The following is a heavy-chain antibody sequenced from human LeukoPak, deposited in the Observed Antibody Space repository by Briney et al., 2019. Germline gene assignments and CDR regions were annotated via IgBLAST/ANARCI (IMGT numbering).Heavy chain of an antibody. D-gene: IGHD5-18*01. CDR1: GFTLSSYS. V-gene: IGHV3-21*01. CDR2: ISSSSIYI. J-gene: IGHJ4*02. Sequence: AGGSLRLSCAASGFTLSSYSMNWVRQAPGKGLEWVSSISSSSIYIYYADSVKGRFTISRDNAKNSLYLQMNSLRAEDTAVYYCAREREYNHGHMLGYWGQGTLVTVSS. CDR3: AREREYNHGHMLGY.